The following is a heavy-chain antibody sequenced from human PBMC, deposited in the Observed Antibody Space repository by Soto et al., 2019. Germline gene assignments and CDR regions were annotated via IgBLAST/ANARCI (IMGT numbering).Heavy chain of an antibody. V-gene: IGHV3-23*01. CDR2: ITSSGSST. D-gene: IGHD3-22*01. CDR1: GFTFNNYA. Sequence: EVQLLESGGGLVQPGGSLRLSCAASGFTFNNYAMSWVRQAPGKGLERVSSITSSGSSTYYADSVKGRFTISRDNSKNKLYLQMNSLRAEDTAVYYCAKDRSSGDTYYFDYWGQGTLVTVSS. J-gene: IGHJ4*02. CDR3: AKDRSSGDTYYFDY.